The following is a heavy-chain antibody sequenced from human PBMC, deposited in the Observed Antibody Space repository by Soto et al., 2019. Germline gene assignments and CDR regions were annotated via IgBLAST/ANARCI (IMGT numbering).Heavy chain of an antibody. Sequence: GSGPTLVNPTQTLTLTCTFSGFSLSTSGVGVGWIRQPPGKALEWLALIYWNDDKLYSPSLKSRLTITKDTSKNQVVLTMTNMDPVDTATYYCAHSRTDYYDSSGYSTYYFDYWGQGTLVTVSS. CDR3: AHSRTDYYDSSGYSTYYFDY. J-gene: IGHJ4*02. CDR1: GFSLSTSGVG. V-gene: IGHV2-5*01. D-gene: IGHD3-22*01. CDR2: IYWNDDK.